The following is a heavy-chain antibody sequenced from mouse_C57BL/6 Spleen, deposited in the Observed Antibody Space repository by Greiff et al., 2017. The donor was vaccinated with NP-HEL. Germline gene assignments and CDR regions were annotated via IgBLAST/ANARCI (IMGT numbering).Heavy chain of an antibody. Sequence: EVKLMESGGGLVKPGGSLKLSCAASGFTFSSYTMSWVRQTPEKRLEWVATISGGGGNTYYPDSVKGRFTISRDNAKNTLYLQMCSLRSEDTALYYCARSNWDEGDWYFDVWGTGTTVTVSS. D-gene: IGHD4-1*01. CDR1: GFTFSSYT. V-gene: IGHV5-9*01. J-gene: IGHJ1*03. CDR3: ARSNWDEGDWYFDV. CDR2: ISGGGGNT.